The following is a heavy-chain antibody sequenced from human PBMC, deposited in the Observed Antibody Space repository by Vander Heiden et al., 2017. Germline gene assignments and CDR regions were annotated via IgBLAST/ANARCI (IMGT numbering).Heavy chain of an antibody. V-gene: IGHV4-4*07. D-gene: IGHD1-7*01. J-gene: IGHJ5*02. CDR3: ARVGVELRDGEADPQNWFDP. CDR2: IYTSGST. CDR1: GVSISSYY. Sequence: QVQLQESGPGLVKPSETLSLTCTVSGVSISSYYWGWIRQPAGKGLEWIGRIYTSGSTNYNPSLKSRVTMSVDTSKNQFSLKLSSVTAADTAVYYCARVGVELRDGEADPQNWFDPWGQGTLVTVSS.